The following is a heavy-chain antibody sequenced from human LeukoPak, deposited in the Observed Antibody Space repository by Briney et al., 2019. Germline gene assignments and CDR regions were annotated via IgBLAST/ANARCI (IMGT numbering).Heavy chain of an antibody. J-gene: IGHJ4*02. D-gene: IGHD6-19*01. CDR2: ISSSSSYI. V-gene: IGHV3-21*01. Sequence: PGGSLRLSCAASGFTFSSYSMNWVRQAPGKGLEWVSSISSSSSYIYYADSVKGRFTISRDNAKNSLYLQMNSLRAEDTAVYYCARKNLSSGWYYVYWGQGTLSPSPQ. CDR3: ARKNLSSGWYYVY. CDR1: GFTFSSYS.